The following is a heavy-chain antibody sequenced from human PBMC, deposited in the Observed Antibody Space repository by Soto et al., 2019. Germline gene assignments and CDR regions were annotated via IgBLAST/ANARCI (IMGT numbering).Heavy chain of an antibody. CDR1: GFTFSSYA. D-gene: IGHD3-22*01. Sequence: GGSLRLSCAASGFTFSSYAMSWVRQAPGKGLEWVSAISGSGGSTYYADSVKGRFTIPRDNSKNTLYLQMNSLRAEETAVYYCAKDLYYYDSSGYYLMGVPIDYWGQGTLVTVSS. J-gene: IGHJ4*02. V-gene: IGHV3-23*01. CDR2: ISGSGGST. CDR3: AKDLYYYDSSGYYLMGVPIDY.